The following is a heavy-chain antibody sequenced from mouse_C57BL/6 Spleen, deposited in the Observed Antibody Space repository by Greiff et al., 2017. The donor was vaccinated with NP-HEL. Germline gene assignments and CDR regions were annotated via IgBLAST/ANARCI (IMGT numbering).Heavy chain of an antibody. Sequence: VQLQQSGAELARPGASVKLSCKASGYTFTSYGISWVKQRTGQGLEWIGEIYPRSGNTYYNEKFKGKATMTEDKSSSTAYMERRSLTSEDSAVSCCASSWGSPSYWYFDCWGTGTTVTVSS. CDR1: GYTFTSYG. V-gene: IGHV1-81*01. J-gene: IGHJ1*03. D-gene: IGHD1-1*01. CDR2: IYPRSGNT. CDR3: ASSWGSPSYWYFDC.